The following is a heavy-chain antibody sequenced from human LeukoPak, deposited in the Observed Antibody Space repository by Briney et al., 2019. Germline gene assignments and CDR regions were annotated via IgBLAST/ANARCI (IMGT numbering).Heavy chain of an antibody. CDR1: GGSISSSSYY. Sequence: SETLSLTCTVSGGSISSSSYYWSWIRQPPGKGLEWIGEINHSGSTNYNPSLKSRVTISVDTSKNQFSLKLSSVTAADTAVYYCARGTLNWNDKRFDYWGQGTLVTVSS. CDR2: INHSGST. J-gene: IGHJ4*02. CDR3: ARGTLNWNDKRFDY. V-gene: IGHV4-39*07. D-gene: IGHD1-1*01.